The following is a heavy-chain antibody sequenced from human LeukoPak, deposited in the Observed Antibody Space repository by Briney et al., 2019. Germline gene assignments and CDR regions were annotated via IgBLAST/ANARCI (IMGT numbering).Heavy chain of an antibody. J-gene: IGHJ3*02. CDR2: IYTSGST. Sequence: SETLSLTCTVSGGSISSSSYYWSWIRQPAGKGLEWIGRIYTSGSTNYNPSLKSRVTMSVDTSKNQFSLKLSSVTAADMAVYYCARVNYCGGDCFVNGGAFDIWGQGTMVTVSS. CDR1: GGSISSSSYY. CDR3: ARVNYCGGDCFVNGGAFDI. V-gene: IGHV4-61*02. D-gene: IGHD2-21*02.